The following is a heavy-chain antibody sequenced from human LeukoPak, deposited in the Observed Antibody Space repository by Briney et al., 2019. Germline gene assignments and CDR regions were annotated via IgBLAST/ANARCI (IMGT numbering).Heavy chain of an antibody. V-gene: IGHV3-23*01. CDR3: AKLAKYFYGAETFYFFEH. D-gene: IGHD3-10*01. J-gene: IGHJ4*02. CDR2: ISVSGNT. CDR1: GFTLSSYA. Sequence: PGGSLRLSCAASGFTLSSYAMSWVRQAPGKGLEWVSAISVSGNTYHADSVKGRFTISRDSSKNTLYLQMNSLRAEDTAVYYCAKLAKYFYGAETFYFFEHWGQGTPVTASS.